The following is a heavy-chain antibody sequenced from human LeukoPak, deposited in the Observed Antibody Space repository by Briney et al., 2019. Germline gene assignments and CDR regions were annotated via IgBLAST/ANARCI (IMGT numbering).Heavy chain of an antibody. CDR3: ASIAAAGSPDY. CDR2: IYTSGST. Sequence: SETLSLTCTVSGGSISSYYWSWIRQPAGKGLEWIGRIYTSGSTNYNPSLKSRVTMSVGTSKNQFSLKLSSVTAADTAVYYRASIAAAGSPDYWGQGTLVTVSS. CDR1: GGSISSYY. J-gene: IGHJ4*02. D-gene: IGHD6-13*01. V-gene: IGHV4-4*07.